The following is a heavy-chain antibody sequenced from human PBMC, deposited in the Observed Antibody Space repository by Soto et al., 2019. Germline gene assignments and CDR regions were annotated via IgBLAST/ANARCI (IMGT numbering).Heavy chain of an antibody. D-gene: IGHD6-13*01. CDR2: IYYSGST. V-gene: IGHV4-39*01. Sequence: QLQLQESGPGLVKPSETLSLTCTVSGGSISSSSYYWGWIRQPPGKGLEWIGSIYYSGSTYYNPSLMRRVTLSVETSKNQFSLKLSSVAAADTAVYYCARHWSSSWPMDNWFDPWGQGTLVTVSS. J-gene: IGHJ5*02. CDR1: GGSISSSSYY. CDR3: ARHWSSSWPMDNWFDP.